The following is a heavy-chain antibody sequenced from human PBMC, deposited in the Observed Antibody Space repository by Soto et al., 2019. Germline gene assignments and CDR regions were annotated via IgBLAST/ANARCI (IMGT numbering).Heavy chain of an antibody. CDR1: GYSFTSYG. V-gene: IGHV1-18*01. CDR3: ASTREVNLRLEY. J-gene: IGHJ4*02. Sequence: GASVKVSCKDSGYSFTSYGRSWVRQAPGQGLEWMGWISAYNGNTNYAQKLQGRVTMTTDTSTSTAYMELRSLRSDDTAVYYCASTREVNLRLEYWGQGTLVTVSS. CDR2: ISAYNGNT. D-gene: IGHD3-3*01.